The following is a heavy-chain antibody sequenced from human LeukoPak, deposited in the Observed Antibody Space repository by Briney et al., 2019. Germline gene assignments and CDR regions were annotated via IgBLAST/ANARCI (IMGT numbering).Heavy chain of an antibody. CDR2: FYYRGSS. CDR1: GGSISSYY. D-gene: IGHD2-15*01. Sequence: SETLSLTCTVSGGSISSYYWSWIRQSPGKGVEWIGYFYYRGSSTYNPSLKSRVTISGDTSKNEFSLRLSPVTAADTAVYYCARSGYCSGGICYSGLFDYWGPGTLVTVSS. J-gene: IGHJ4*02. V-gene: IGHV4-59*01. CDR3: ARSGYCSGGICYSGLFDY.